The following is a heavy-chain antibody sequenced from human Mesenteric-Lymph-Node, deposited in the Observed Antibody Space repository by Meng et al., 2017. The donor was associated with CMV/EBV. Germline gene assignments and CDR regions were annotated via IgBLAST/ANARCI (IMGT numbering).Heavy chain of an antibody. CDR1: GFTFSSYW. CDR3: ARRGYCSSTSCLYYFDY. D-gene: IGHD2-2*01. Sequence: GGSLRLSCAASGFTFSSYWMSWVRQAPGKGLEWVSSISSSSSYIYYADSVKGRFTISRDNAKNSLYLQMNSLRAEDTAVYYCARRGYCSSTSCLYYFDYWGQGTLVTVSS. J-gene: IGHJ4*02. CDR2: ISSSSSYI. V-gene: IGHV3-21*01.